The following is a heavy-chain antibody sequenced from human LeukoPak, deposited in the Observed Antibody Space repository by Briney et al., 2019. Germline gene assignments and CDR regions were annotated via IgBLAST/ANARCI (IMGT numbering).Heavy chain of an antibody. D-gene: IGHD5-18*01. CDR2: INHSGST. V-gene: IGHV4-34*01. CDR1: GGSFSGYY. Sequence: SETLSLTCAVYGGSFSGYYWSWIRQPPGKGLEWIGEINHSGSTNYNPSLKSRVTMSVDTSKNHFSLRLSSVTAADTAVYYCARAAQHYYYYMDVWGKGTTVTISS. CDR3: ARAAQHYYYYMDV. J-gene: IGHJ6*03.